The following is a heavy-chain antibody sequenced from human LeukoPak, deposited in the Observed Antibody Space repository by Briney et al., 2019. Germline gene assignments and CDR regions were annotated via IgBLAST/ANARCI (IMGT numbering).Heavy chain of an antibody. CDR1: GFTFSSYA. CDR2: ISYDGSNK. J-gene: IGHJ4*02. CDR3: ARAYGSGSQPGNY. V-gene: IGHV3-30*04. D-gene: IGHD3-10*01. Sequence: GGSLRLSCAASGFTFSSYAMHWVRQAPGKGLEWVAVISYDGSNKYYADSVKGRFTIPRDNSKNTLYLQMNSLRAEDTAVYYCARAYGSGSQPGNYWGQGTLVTVSS.